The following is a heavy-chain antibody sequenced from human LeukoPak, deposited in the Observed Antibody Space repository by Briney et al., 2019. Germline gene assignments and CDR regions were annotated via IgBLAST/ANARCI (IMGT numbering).Heavy chain of an antibody. Sequence: PGGSLRLSCAVSGFTLKTFWMSWVRQAPGKGLQWVANIKQDGSEKYYVDPVRGRFTISRDNAKNSIYLQINSLRAGDSAVYYCARDNGGRAFDLWGHGTMATVSS. J-gene: IGHJ3*01. CDR1: GFTLKTFW. CDR2: IKQDGSEK. D-gene: IGHD2-8*01. V-gene: IGHV3-7*01. CDR3: ARDNGGRAFDL.